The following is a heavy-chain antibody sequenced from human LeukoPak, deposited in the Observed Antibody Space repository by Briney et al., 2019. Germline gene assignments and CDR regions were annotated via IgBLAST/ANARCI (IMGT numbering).Heavy chain of an antibody. Sequence: ASVKVSCKASGYTFTSYYMHWVRQAPGQGLEWMGIINPSGGSTSYAQKFQGRVTMTRNTSISTAYMELSSLRSEDTAVYYCARGREVLLWFGELSHGDYFDYWGQGTLVTVSS. V-gene: IGHV1-46*01. CDR2: INPSGGST. D-gene: IGHD3-10*01. CDR1: GYTFTSYY. CDR3: ARGREVLLWFGELSHGDYFDY. J-gene: IGHJ4*02.